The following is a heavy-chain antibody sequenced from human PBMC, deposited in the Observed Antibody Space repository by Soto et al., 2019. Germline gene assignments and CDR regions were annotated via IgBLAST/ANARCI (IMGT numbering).Heavy chain of an antibody. V-gene: IGHV4-31*03. CDR1: GGSISSGGYY. CDR3: ARAGGYYYGSGSYYAETDYYGMDV. Sequence: SETLSLTCTVSGGSISSGGYYWSWIRQHPGKGLEWIGYIYYSGSTYYNPSLKSRVTISVDTSKNQFSLKLSSVTAADTAVYYCARAGGYYYGSGSYYAETDYYGMDVRGQGTTVTVSS. CDR2: IYYSGST. J-gene: IGHJ6*02. D-gene: IGHD3-10*01.